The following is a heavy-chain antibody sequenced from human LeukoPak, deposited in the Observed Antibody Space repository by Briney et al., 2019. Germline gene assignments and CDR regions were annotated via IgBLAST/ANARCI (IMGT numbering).Heavy chain of an antibody. CDR2: IYYSGST. Sequence: SETLSLTCTVSGGSISSYYWSWIRQPPGKGLEWIGSIYYSGSTYYNPSLKSRVTISVDTSKNQFSLKLSSVTAADTAVYYCVETTSAYWGQGTLVTVSS. D-gene: IGHD4-17*01. V-gene: IGHV4-59*05. CDR1: GGSISSYY. J-gene: IGHJ4*02. CDR3: VETTSAY.